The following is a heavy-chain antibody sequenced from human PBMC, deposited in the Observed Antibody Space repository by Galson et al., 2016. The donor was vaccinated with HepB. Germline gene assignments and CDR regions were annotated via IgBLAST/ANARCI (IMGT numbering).Heavy chain of an antibody. V-gene: IGHV3-74*01. CDR1: GFTFSSYW. Sequence: SLRLSCAASGFTFSSYWMHWVRQVPGKGLVWVSRINSDGSSASYADSVKGRFTISRDNARNTVTLQMKRLRAEDTDRYYCARDAAVCLDGLLGPRAFDYWGQGTLVTVSS. CDR3: ARDAAVCLDGLLGPRAFDY. J-gene: IGHJ4*02. CDR2: INSDGSSA. D-gene: IGHD6-13*01.